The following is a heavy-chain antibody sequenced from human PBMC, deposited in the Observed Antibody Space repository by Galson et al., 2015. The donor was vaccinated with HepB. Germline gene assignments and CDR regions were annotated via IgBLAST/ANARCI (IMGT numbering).Heavy chain of an antibody. CDR3: ARPPIRDGYNYYYYYGMDV. V-gene: IGHV4-39*01. D-gene: IGHD5-24*01. CDR2: IYYSGST. J-gene: IGHJ6*02. CDR1: GGSISSSSYY. Sequence: ETLSLTCTVSGGSISSSSYYWGWIRQPPGKGLEWIGSIYYSGSTYYNPSLKSRVTISVDTSKNQFSLKLSSVTAADTAVYYCARPPIRDGYNYYYYYGMDVWGQGTTVTVSS.